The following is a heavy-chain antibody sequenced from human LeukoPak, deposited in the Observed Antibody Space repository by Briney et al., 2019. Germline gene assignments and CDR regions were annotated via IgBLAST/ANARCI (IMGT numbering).Heavy chain of an antibody. D-gene: IGHD3-10*01. Sequence: PGGSLRLSCAASGFTFSSYDMNWVRQAPGKGLEWVLAISGSGGSTYYADSVKGRFTISRDNSKNTLYLQMNSLRAEDTAVYYCAKGLHGPLWFGGNDYWGQGTLVTVSS. J-gene: IGHJ4*02. V-gene: IGHV3-23*01. CDR1: GFTFSSYD. CDR2: ISGSGGST. CDR3: AKGLHGPLWFGGNDY.